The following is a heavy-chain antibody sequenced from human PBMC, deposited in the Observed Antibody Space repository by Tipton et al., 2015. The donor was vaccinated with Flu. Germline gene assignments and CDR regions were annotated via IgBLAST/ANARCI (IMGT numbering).Heavy chain of an antibody. CDR1: GDSMGSRYY. D-gene: IGHD3-10*01. Sequence: TLSLTCSVSGDSMGSRYYWGWIRQAPGKGLEWIGSISHSGSTYYNPSLKSRVTISLDTSKNQFSLKLSSVTAADTAVYYCARRTYYYGSGEQDYWGQGTLVTVSS. J-gene: IGHJ4*02. V-gene: IGHV4-38-2*01. CDR3: ARRTYYYGSGEQDY. CDR2: ISHSGST.